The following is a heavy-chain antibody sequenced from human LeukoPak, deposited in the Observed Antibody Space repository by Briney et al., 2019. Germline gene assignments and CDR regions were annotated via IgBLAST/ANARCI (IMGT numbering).Heavy chain of an antibody. Sequence: PGGSLRLSCAASGFTFSSYGMHWVRQAPGKGLEWVAVIWYDGSNKYYADSVKGRFTISRDNSKNTLYLQMNSLRAEDTAVYYCAKDRVRFLEWLPYYFDYWGQGTLVTVSS. CDR2: IWYDGSNK. J-gene: IGHJ4*02. D-gene: IGHD3-3*01. CDR3: AKDRVRFLEWLPYYFDY. V-gene: IGHV3-33*06. CDR1: GFTFSSYG.